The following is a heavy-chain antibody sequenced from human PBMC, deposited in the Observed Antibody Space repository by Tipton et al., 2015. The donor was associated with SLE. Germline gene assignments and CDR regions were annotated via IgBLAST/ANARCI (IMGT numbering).Heavy chain of an antibody. J-gene: IGHJ6*03. D-gene: IGHD6-25*01. CDR1: GGSVSGKY. CDR2: IYTSGST. CDR3: AKLFGSAYWYYMDV. Sequence: TLSLTCSVSGGSVSGKYWSWIRQPPGTGLEWIAYIYTSGSTSYNPSLKSRATISLDTSKNQFSLRLTSVTAADTAVYYCAKLFGSAYWYYMDVWGRGTTVTVS. V-gene: IGHV4-4*08.